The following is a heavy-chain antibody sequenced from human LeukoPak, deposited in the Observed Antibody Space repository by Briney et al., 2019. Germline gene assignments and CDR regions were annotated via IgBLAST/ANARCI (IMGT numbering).Heavy chain of an antibody. CDR2: IRYDGSNK. J-gene: IGHJ4*02. D-gene: IGHD2-2*02. V-gene: IGHV3-30*02. CDR3: AKVGGGYQLLYGYFDY. CDR1: GFTFSSYG. Sequence: GGSLRLSCAAAGFTFSSYGMHWVRQAPGKGMEWVAFIRYDGSNKYYAYSVKGRFTISRDNSKNTLYLQMNSLRAEDTAVYYCAKVGGGYQLLYGYFDYWGQGTLVTVSS.